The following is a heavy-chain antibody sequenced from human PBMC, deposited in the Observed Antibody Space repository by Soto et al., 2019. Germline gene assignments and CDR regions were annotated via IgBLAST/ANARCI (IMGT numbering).Heavy chain of an antibody. J-gene: IGHJ4*02. CDR3: ARDVDADFRTDFDY. CDR1: GDSITSYY. CDR2: ISGNGEII. D-gene: IGHD4-17*01. Sequence: LSLTCTVSGDSITSYYWSWIRRAPGKGLEWISYISGNGEIIQYAASARGRFTISRDNAENSVYLEMDSLRAEDTALYYCARDVDADFRTDFDYWGRGTLVTVSS. V-gene: IGHV3-11*01.